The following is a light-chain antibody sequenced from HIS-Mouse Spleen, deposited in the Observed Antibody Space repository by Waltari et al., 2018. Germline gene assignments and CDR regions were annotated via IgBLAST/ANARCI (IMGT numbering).Light chain of an antibody. CDR2: GNN. Sequence: QSVLTQPPSASGTPGQRVTISCSGSSSNIGSNYVYWYQQLPGTAPKLLIYGNNQRPSGVPDRFSGSKAGTSASLAISGLRSEYEADYYCAAWDDSLSGHWVFGGGTKLTVL. J-gene: IGLJ3*02. CDR3: AAWDDSLSGHWV. V-gene: IGLV1-47*01. CDR1: SSNIGSNY.